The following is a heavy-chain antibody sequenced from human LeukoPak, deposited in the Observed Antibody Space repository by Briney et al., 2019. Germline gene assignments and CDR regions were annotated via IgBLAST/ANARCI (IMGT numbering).Heavy chain of an antibody. CDR3: AKDRSDNTTWYVGSH. V-gene: IGHV3-23*01. J-gene: IGHJ4*02. Sequence: GGSLRLSCEASGFTFSSYSMNWVRQAPGKGLEWVSSISSSGDSTDYADSVKGQFTISRDNSKTTLYLQMNSLRADDTAIYYCAKDRSDNTTWYVGSHWGQGTLVTVSS. CDR1: GFTFSSYS. CDR2: ISSSGDST. D-gene: IGHD6-13*01.